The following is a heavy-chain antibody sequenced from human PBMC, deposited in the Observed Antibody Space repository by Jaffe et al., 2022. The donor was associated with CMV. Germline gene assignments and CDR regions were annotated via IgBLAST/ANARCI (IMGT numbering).Heavy chain of an antibody. V-gene: IGHV5-10-1*03. CDR2: IDPSDSYT. CDR1: GYSFTSYW. J-gene: IGHJ6*03. CDR3: ARHAGGSGSYDYYYMDV. Sequence: EVQLVQSGAEVKKPGESLRISCKGSGYSFTSYWISWVRQMPGKGLEWMGRIDPSDSYTNYSPSFQGHVTISADKSISTAYLQWSSLKASDTAMYYCARHAGGSGSYDYYYMDVWGKGTTVTVSS. D-gene: IGHD3-10*01.